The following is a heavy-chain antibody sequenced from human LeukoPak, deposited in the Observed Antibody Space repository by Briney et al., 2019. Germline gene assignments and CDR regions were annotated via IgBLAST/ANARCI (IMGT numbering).Heavy chain of an antibody. V-gene: IGHV4-34*01. J-gene: IGHJ4*02. CDR1: GGFLRGYY. D-gene: IGHD3-22*01. CDR2: INHSGST. CDR3: ASFADSSGPFDY. Sequence: KPSETLSLPCAFYGGFLRGYYWRWIRQPPGEGLEWIGEINHSGSTNYNPSLKSRVTISVDTSKNQFSLKLSSVTAADTAVYYCASFADSSGPFDYWGQGTLVTVSS.